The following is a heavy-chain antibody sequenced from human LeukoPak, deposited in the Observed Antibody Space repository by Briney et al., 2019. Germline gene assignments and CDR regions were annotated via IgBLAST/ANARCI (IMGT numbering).Heavy chain of an antibody. CDR3: ARNSGDFGSDAFDI. Sequence: GASVKVSCXASGYTFTSYGISWVRQAPGQGLEWMGWISAYNGNTNYAQKLQGRVTMTTDTSTSTAYMELRSLRSDDTAVYYCARNSGDFGSDAFDIWGQGTMVTVSS. J-gene: IGHJ3*02. CDR2: ISAYNGNT. V-gene: IGHV1-18*01. D-gene: IGHD5-12*01. CDR1: GYTFTSYG.